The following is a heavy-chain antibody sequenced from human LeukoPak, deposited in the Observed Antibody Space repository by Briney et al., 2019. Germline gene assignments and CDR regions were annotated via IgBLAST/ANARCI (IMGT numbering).Heavy chain of an antibody. CDR3: ARKGHYYPTNRCFDP. J-gene: IGHJ5*02. V-gene: IGHV4-59*01. Sequence: PSETLSLTCTVSGGSISSYYWSWIRQPPGKGLEWIGYIYYSGSTNYNPSLKSRVTISVDTSKNQFSLKLSSVTAADTAVYYCARKGHYYPTNRCFDPWGQGTLVTVSS. CDR1: GGSISSYY. CDR2: IYYSGST. D-gene: IGHD3-10*01.